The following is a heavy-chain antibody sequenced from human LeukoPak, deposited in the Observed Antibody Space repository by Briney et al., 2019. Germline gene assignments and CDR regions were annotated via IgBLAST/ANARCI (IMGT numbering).Heavy chain of an antibody. V-gene: IGHV3-20*04. CDR1: GFTFDDYG. J-gene: IGHJ4*02. CDR2: INWNGGST. Sequence: GGSLRLSCAASGFTFDDYGMSWVRQAPGKGLGWVSGINWNGGSTGYADSVKGRFTISRDNAKNSLYLQMNSLRAEDTALYYCARVEYSGWNLEYWGQGTLVTVSS. CDR3: ARVEYSGWNLEY. D-gene: IGHD5-12*01.